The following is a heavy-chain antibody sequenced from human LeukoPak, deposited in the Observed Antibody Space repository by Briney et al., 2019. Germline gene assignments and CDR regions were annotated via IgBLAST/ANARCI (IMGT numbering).Heavy chain of an antibody. Sequence: SQTLSLTCAVSGGSISSGGYSWGWIRQPPGKGLEWLGYICHSGRTYYNPSLKSRVTISVDRSKNQFSLKLSSVTAADTAVYCCARGYHYYGSGSYYIDWFDPWGQGTLVTVSS. CDR1: GGSISSGGYS. CDR3: ARGYHYYGSGSYYIDWFDP. D-gene: IGHD3-10*01. J-gene: IGHJ5*02. V-gene: IGHV4-30-2*01. CDR2: ICHSGRT.